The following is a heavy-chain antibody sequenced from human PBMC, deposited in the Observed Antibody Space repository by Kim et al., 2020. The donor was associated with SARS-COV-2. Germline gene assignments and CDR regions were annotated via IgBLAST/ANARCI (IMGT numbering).Heavy chain of an antibody. D-gene: IGHD3-10*01. J-gene: IGHJ6*01. CDR3: AKEAGSDGSGPYYYGMDV. V-gene: IGHV3-30*02. Sequence: VKGRFTISRDNSKNTLSLQMNSLRAEDTAVYYCAKEAGSDGSGPYYYGMDVWGQGTTVTVSS.